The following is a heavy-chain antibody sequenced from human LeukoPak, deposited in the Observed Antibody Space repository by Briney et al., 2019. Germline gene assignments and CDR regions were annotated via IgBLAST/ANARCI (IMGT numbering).Heavy chain of an antibody. CDR3: AKGGVTSAVTAGTNWYFDL. CDR1: GFTFSSYA. Sequence: GGSLRLSCAASGFTFSSYAMTWVRQAPGKGLEWVSAVSAHGDTTYYAESVKGRFSISRDNSKNTIFLQMNSLRAEDTATYYCAKGGVTSAVTAGTNWYFDLWGPGTLVTVSS. CDR2: VSAHGDTT. D-gene: IGHD2-21*02. J-gene: IGHJ2*01. V-gene: IGHV3-23*01.